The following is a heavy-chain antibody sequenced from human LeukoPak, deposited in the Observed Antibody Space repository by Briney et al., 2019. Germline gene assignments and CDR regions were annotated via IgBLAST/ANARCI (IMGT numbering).Heavy chain of an antibody. CDR2: IYNGGNT. D-gene: IGHD3-10*01. CDR1: EFSVSGNF. J-gene: IGHJ4*02. Sequence: GGSLTLSCAVSEFSVSGNFMSWVRQPPGKGLEWVGVIYNGGNTYYTDSVKGRFTISRDNSKNTLYLQMNSLRVEDTAVYYCAAGDVRWGWSYYFWGQGTLVTFS. V-gene: IGHV3-53*03. CDR3: AAGDVRWGWSYYF.